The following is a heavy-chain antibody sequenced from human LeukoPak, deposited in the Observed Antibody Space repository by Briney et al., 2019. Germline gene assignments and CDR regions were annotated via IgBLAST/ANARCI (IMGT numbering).Heavy chain of an antibody. J-gene: IGHJ5*02. CDR1: GFTSSSFW. V-gene: IGHV3-7*01. Sequence: AGGSLRLSCAASGFTSSSFWMSWVRQAPGKGLEWVASIKQDGSEKHYVDSVKGRFTISRDNAKNSLYLQMNSLSVEDTAMYYCATIRGRPVNWFDLWGQGTLVTVSS. CDR2: IKQDGSEK. D-gene: IGHD5-24*01. CDR3: ATIRGRPVNWFDL.